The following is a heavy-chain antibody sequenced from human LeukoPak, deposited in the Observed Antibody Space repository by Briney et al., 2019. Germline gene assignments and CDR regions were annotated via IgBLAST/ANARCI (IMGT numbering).Heavy chain of an antibody. CDR2: IYYSGST. J-gene: IGHJ4*02. Sequence: PSETLSLTCTVSGGSISSSNYYWGWIRQPPGKGLEWIGSIYYSGSTYYNPSLKSRVTISVDTSKNQFSLKLSSVTAADTAVYYCARSLPHMITFGGAPSGFLDYWGQGTLVTVSS. D-gene: IGHD3-16*01. CDR1: GGSISSSNYY. CDR3: ARSLPHMITFGGAPSGFLDY. V-gene: IGHV4-39*07.